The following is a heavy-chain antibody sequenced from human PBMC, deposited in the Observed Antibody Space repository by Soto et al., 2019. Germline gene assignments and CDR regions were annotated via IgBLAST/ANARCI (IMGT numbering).Heavy chain of an antibody. CDR2: IIPIFGTA. Sequence: SVKVSCKASGGTFSSYAISWVRQAPGQGLEWMGGIIPIFGTANYAQKFQGRVTITADESTSTAYMELSSLRSEDTAVYYCARVRVSEAPQYYFDYWGQGTLVTVSS. D-gene: IGHD6-19*01. CDR3: ARVRVSEAPQYYFDY. CDR1: GGTFSSYA. J-gene: IGHJ4*02. V-gene: IGHV1-69*13.